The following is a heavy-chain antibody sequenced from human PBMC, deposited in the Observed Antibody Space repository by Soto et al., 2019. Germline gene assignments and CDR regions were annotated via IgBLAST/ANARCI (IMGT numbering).Heavy chain of an antibody. Sequence: QVQLQESGPGLVKPSQTLSLTCTVSGGSISSGGYYWSWIRQHPGKGLEWIGYIYYRGSTYYNPSLKSGVTIAVDTCKNRFSLRLSSGTAPDTAVYYWAGGVVHWGQGTLVTVSS. V-gene: IGHV4-31*03. D-gene: IGHD2-21*01. J-gene: IGHJ4*02. CDR1: GGSISSGGYY. CDR3: AGGVVH. CDR2: IYYRGST.